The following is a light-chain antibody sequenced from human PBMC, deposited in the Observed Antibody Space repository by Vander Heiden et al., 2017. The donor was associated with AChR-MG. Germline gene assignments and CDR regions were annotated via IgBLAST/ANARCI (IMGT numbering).Light chain of an antibody. J-gene: IGLJ3*02. CDR2: EDN. CDR1: SGSIASNY. Sequence: NFMLTQPHSVSESPGKTVTISCTRSSGSIASNYGQWDQQRPGSANTPVIYEDNQRPSGGTERFSGSIDSSSNSASLTISGLKTEDEADYYCQSYDSSNKWVFGGGTKLTVI. CDR3: QSYDSSNKWV. V-gene: IGLV6-57*04.